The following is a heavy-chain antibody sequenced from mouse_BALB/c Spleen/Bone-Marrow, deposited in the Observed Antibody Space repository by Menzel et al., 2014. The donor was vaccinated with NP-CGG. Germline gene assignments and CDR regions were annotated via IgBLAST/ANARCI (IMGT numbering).Heavy chain of an antibody. J-gene: IGHJ3*01. D-gene: IGHD1-1*01. CDR2: IDPANGNT. V-gene: IGHV14-3*02. Sequence: EVKLMESGAELVKPGASVKLSCTASGFNIKDTYMHWVKQRPEQGLEWIGRIDPANGNTKYDPKFQGKATITADKSPNTAYLQLSSLTSEDTAVYYCAMYYYGSSLFAYWGQGTLVTVSA. CDR1: GFNIKDTY. CDR3: AMYYYGSSLFAY.